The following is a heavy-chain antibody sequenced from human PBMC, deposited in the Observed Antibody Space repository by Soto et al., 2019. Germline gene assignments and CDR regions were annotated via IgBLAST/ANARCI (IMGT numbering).Heavy chain of an antibody. CDR1: GFSFSTYN. D-gene: IGHD2-15*01. J-gene: IGHJ5*01. CDR3: ARDRCYDGTCYSASDS. V-gene: IGHV3-48*02. Sequence: GGSLRLSCAASGFSFSTYNMDWVRQAPGKGPEWIAYISTTSFTIYYADSVKGRFTISRDNDRNSLYLEMNSLRDEDTAVYYCARDRCYDGTCYSASDSWGQGTLMTV. CDR2: ISTTSFTI.